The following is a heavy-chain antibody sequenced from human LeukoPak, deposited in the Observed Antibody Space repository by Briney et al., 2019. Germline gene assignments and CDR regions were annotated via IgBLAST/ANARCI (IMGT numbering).Heavy chain of an antibody. CDR1: GFTFDSYA. CDR3: AKEGHSSGLAGTFDI. V-gene: IGHV3-23*01. Sequence: GGSLRLSCAASGFTFDSYAMSWVRQAPGKGLEWVSGISGSGGSTYYADSVKGRFTISRDNSKNTLYLQMNSLRVDDTAVYYCAKEGHSSGLAGTFDIWGLGTMVTVSS. D-gene: IGHD3-22*01. CDR2: ISGSGGST. J-gene: IGHJ3*02.